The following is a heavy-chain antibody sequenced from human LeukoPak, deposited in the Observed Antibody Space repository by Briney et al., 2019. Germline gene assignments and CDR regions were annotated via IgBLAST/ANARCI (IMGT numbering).Heavy chain of an antibody. CDR3: AKVEGPLVVVAGYYYGMDV. J-gene: IGHJ6*02. D-gene: IGHD2-15*01. Sequence: TGASLRLSCAASGFTFSSYAMSWVRQAPGKGLEWVSAISGSGGSTYYADSVRGRFTISRDNSKNTLYLQMNSLRAEDTAVYYCAKVEGPLVVVAGYYYGMDVWGQGTTVTVSS. CDR1: GFTFSSYA. V-gene: IGHV3-23*01. CDR2: ISGSGGST.